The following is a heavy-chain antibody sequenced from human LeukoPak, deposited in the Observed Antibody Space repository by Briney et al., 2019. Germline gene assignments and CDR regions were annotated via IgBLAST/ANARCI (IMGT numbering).Heavy chain of an antibody. D-gene: IGHD3-10*01. CDR3: ARAPNYSGSGSPFWEI. J-gene: IGHJ4*02. CDR2: ISGYSGDT. Sequence: ASVKVSCKASGYTFTSYVISWVRQAPGQGLEGMGWISGYSGDTRYAQDLQGRVTVTTDTSTSTSYMELRSLRSDGTAVYYCARAPNYSGSGSPFWEIWGQGTLVTVSS. CDR1: GYTFTSYV. V-gene: IGHV1-18*01.